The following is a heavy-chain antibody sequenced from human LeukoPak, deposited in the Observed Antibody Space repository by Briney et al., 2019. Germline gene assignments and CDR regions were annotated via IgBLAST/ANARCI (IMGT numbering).Heavy chain of an antibody. Sequence: PGGSLRLSCAASGFTFSSYWMSWVRQAPGKGLEWVANIKQDGSEKYYVDSVKGRFTISRDNAKNSLYLQMNSLRAEDTAVYYCARVRWFGELLYFDYWGQGTLVTVSS. J-gene: IGHJ4*02. V-gene: IGHV3-7*01. CDR1: GFTFSSYW. D-gene: IGHD3-10*01. CDR2: IKQDGSEK. CDR3: ARVRWFGELLYFDY.